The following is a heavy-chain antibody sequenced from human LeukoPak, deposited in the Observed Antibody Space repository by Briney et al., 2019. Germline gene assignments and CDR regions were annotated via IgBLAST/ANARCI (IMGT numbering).Heavy chain of an antibody. J-gene: IGHJ1*01. Sequence: KPSETLSLTCTVSGGSISSYYWSWIRQPPGKGLEWIGYIYYSGSTNYNPSLKSRVTISVDTSKNQFSLKLSSVTAADTAVYYCARQELRYSDWLLLRAECFQHWGQGTLVTVSS. V-gene: IGHV4-59*01. CDR1: GGSISSYY. D-gene: IGHD3-9*01. CDR2: IYYSGST. CDR3: ARQELRYSDWLLLRAECFQH.